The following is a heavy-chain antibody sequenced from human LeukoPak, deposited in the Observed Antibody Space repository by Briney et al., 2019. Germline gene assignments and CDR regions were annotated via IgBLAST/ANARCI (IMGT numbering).Heavy chain of an antibody. Sequence: GGSLRLSCAASGFTFDDYAMHWVRQAPGKGLEWVSGINWNSGSIGYADSVKGRFTVSRDNAKNSLYLQMNSLRAEDMALYYCAKDGGSGRYHLSDWGQGTLVTVSS. V-gene: IGHV3-9*03. J-gene: IGHJ4*02. CDR2: INWNSGSI. CDR1: GFTFDDYA. CDR3: AKDGGSGRYHLSD. D-gene: IGHD6-19*01.